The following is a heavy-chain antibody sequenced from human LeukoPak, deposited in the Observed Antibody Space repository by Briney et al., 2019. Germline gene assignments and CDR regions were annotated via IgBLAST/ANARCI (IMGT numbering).Heavy chain of an antibody. V-gene: IGHV3-30*03. CDR1: GFKFRSYG. Sequence: PGGSLRLSCASSGFKFRSYGMHWVRQAPGKGLEWVALISFDESNKYYLDSVKGRFTISRDNSKNTLYLQMISLRAEDTAVYYCVRAGQLELPLFAFDIWGQGTMVTVSS. CDR2: ISFDESNK. J-gene: IGHJ3*02. D-gene: IGHD1-7*01. CDR3: VRAGQLELPLFAFDI.